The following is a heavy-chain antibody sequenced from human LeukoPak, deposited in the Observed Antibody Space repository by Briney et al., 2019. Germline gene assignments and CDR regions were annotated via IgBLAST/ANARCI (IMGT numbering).Heavy chain of an antibody. J-gene: IGHJ4*02. Sequence: GGSLRLSCAASGFTFSSYAMSWVRQAPGKGLEWVSAISGSGGSTYYADSVKGRFTISRDNSKNTLHLQMNSLRAEDTAVYYCAKDQPANYYDSSGYLGVFDYWGQGTLVTVSS. CDR2: ISGSGGST. D-gene: IGHD3-22*01. CDR1: GFTFSSYA. V-gene: IGHV3-23*01. CDR3: AKDQPANYYDSSGYLGVFDY.